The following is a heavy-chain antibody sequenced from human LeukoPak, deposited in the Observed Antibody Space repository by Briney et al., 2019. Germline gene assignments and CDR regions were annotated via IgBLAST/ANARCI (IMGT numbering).Heavy chain of an antibody. CDR2: IWHDGRDE. J-gene: IGHJ4*02. Sequence: PGRSLRLSCAASGFNFNNYAMHWVRQAPGKGPKWVAVIWHDGRDEFYVDSVKGRFTVSRDNSQSTLYLQMNSLRNEDTAVYYCARIMYDFRSPRYPLALKYWGQGTPVIVSS. CDR3: ARIMYDFRSPRYPLALKY. D-gene: IGHD3-3*01. CDR1: GFNFNNYA. V-gene: IGHV3-33*08.